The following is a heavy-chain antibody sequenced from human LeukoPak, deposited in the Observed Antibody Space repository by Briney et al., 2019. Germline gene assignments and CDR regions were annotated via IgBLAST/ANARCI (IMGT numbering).Heavy chain of an antibody. J-gene: IGHJ3*02. CDR2: ISYDGSNK. Sequence: GRSLRLSRAASGFTFSSYAMHWVRQAPGKGLEWVAVISYDGSNKYYADSVKGRFTISRDNSKNTLYLQMNSLRAEDTAVYYCARDYYDILTGYEGAFDIWGQGTMVTVSS. CDR3: ARDYYDILTGYEGAFDI. D-gene: IGHD3-9*01. V-gene: IGHV3-30-3*01. CDR1: GFTFSSYA.